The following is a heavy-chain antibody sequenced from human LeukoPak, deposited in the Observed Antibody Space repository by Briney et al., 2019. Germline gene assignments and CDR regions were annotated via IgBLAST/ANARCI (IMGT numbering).Heavy chain of an antibody. D-gene: IGHD3-10*01. Sequence: GGSLRPSCAASGFTFSSYAMHWVRQAPGKGLEWVAFIRYDGSNKYYADSVKGRFTISRDNSKNTLYLQMNSLRAEDTAVYYCAKDMVRGVITVFDYWGQGTLVTVSS. CDR3: AKDMVRGVITVFDY. J-gene: IGHJ4*02. CDR1: GFTFSSYA. V-gene: IGHV3-30*02. CDR2: IRYDGSNK.